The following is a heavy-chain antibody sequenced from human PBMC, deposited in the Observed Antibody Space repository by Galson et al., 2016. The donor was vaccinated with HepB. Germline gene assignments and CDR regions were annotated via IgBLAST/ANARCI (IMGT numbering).Heavy chain of an antibody. V-gene: IGHV1-69*13. J-gene: IGHJ4*02. D-gene: IGHD3-10*01. CDR1: GGTSSSYA. CDR2: IIPIFGTA. CDR3: ATVPRSGSHIRYFGF. Sequence: SVKVSCKASGGTSSSYAISWVRQAPGQGLEWMGIIIPIFGTANYAQKFQGRVTITADESTNTAYMELSSLRSEDTAVYYCATVPRSGSHIRYFGFWGQGTLVTVSS.